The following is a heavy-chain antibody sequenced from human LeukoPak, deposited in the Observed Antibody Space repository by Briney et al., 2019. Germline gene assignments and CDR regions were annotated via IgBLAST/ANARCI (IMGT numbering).Heavy chain of an antibody. CDR2: IIPSGVTT. J-gene: IGHJ4*02. CDR3: ARDMAGGFKD. Sequence: GGSLRLSCATSGFTFSNYGMNWVRHAPGKGLEWVSGIIPSGVTTYYADSVKGRFAISRDNSKNTVYLQMNSLRAEDTAVYYCARDMAGGFKDWGQGTLVTVSS. CDR1: GFTFSNYG. D-gene: IGHD3-10*01. V-gene: IGHV3-23*01.